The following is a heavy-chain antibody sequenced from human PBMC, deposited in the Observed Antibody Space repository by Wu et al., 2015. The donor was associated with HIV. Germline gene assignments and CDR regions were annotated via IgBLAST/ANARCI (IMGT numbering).Heavy chain of an antibody. J-gene: IGHJ3*02. CDR2: IIPIFGTA. V-gene: IGHV1-69*13. CDR3: ARENCGGDCDDAFDI. D-gene: IGHD2-21*02. CDR1: GGTFSSYA. Sequence: QVQLVQSGAEVKKSGSSVKVSCKASGGTFSSYAISWVRQAPGQGLEWMGRIIPIFGTANYAQKFQGRVTITADESTSTAYMELSSLRSEDTAVYYCARENCGGDCDDAFDIWGQGTMVTVSS.